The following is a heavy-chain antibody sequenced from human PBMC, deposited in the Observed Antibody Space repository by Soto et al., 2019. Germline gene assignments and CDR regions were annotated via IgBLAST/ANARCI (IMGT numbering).Heavy chain of an antibody. Sequence: GESLKISCKGSGYSFTSYWISWVRQMPGKGLEWMGRIDPSDSYTNYSPSFQGHVTISADKSISTAYLQWSSLKALDTAMYYCARHSSLDSNPDYWGQGTLVTVS. CDR3: ARHSSLDSNPDY. CDR2: IDPSDSYT. J-gene: IGHJ4*02. D-gene: IGHD4-4*01. V-gene: IGHV5-10-1*01. CDR1: GYSFTSYW.